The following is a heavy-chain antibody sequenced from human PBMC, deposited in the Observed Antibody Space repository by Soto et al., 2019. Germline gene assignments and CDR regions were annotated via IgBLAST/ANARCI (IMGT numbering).Heavy chain of an antibody. Sequence: SVKVSCTASGGTFSSYAISWVRQAPGQGLEWMGGIIPIFGTANYAQKFQGRVTITADESTSTAYMELSSLRSEDTAVYYCARGGYGLGTSSYYYYGRDVGGLG. J-gene: IGHJ6*02. V-gene: IGHV1-69*13. CDR3: ARGGYGLGTSSYYYYGRDV. D-gene: IGHD4-17*01. CDR1: GGTFSSYA. CDR2: IIPIFGTA.